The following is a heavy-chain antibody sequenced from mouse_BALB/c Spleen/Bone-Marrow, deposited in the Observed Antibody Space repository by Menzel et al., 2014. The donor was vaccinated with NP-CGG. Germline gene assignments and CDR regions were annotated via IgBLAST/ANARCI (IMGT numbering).Heavy chain of an antibody. V-gene: IGHV4-2*02. Sequence: EVQRVESGGGLVQPGGSLNLACVASGFDFGRYWMSWARQAPGKGLEWIGEINPGSRTINYSPSLKDKFIISRDNGKNTLYLQMSKVRSEDTALYYCARLGHYGYHGNWGQGTTLTVSS. CDR1: GFDFGRYW. D-gene: IGHD1-2*01. J-gene: IGHJ2*01. CDR3: ARLGHYGYHGN. CDR2: INPGSRTI.